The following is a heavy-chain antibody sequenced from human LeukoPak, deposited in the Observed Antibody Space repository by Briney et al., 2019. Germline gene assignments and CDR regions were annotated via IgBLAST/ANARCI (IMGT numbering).Heavy chain of an antibody. CDR2: IYPGDSDI. CDR1: GYTFSNYW. J-gene: IGHJ4*02. Sequence: GESLKISCQGSGYTFSNYWIGWVRQMPGKGLDWMGVIYPGDSDIRYSPSFQGQVTISVDKSISTAYLQWSSLKASDTAMYYCARSMDTKDFDYWGQGTLVTVSS. D-gene: IGHD5-18*01. CDR3: ARSMDTKDFDY. V-gene: IGHV5-51*01.